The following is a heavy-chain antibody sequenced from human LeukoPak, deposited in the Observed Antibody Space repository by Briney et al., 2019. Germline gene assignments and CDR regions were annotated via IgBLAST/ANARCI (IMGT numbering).Heavy chain of an antibody. CDR1: GFTCSSYW. V-gene: IGHV3-7*01. D-gene: IGHD3-9*01. Sequence: GGSLRLSCAASGFTCSSYWMSWVRQAPGKGLEWVANIKQDGSEKYYVDSVKGRFTISRDNAKNSLYLQMNSLRAEDTAVYYCARVNGNFDWLLMNYYYYYMDVWGKGTTVTISS. J-gene: IGHJ6*03. CDR2: IKQDGSEK. CDR3: ARVNGNFDWLLMNYYYYYMDV.